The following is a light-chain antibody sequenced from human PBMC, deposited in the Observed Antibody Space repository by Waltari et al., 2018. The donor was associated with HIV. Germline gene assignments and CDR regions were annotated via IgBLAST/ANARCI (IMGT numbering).Light chain of an antibody. CDR1: DRDIAIYNS. Sequence: QSALTQPASVSGSPGQSITISCIGTDRDIAIYNSISWYHHPPDRGPRLVIFDANSRPSGIPCRFSGSKSGKTASLTISGLQADDEGVYYCSSYARGGSLLFGGGTTVTVL. V-gene: IGLV2-14*01. CDR2: DAN. CDR3: SSYARGGSLL. J-gene: IGLJ3*02.